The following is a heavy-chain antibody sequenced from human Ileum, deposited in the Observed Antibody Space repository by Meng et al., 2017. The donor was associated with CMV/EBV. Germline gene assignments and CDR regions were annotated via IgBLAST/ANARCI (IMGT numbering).Heavy chain of an antibody. J-gene: IGHJ4*02. CDR1: GFTFSDYQ. D-gene: IGHD2-15*01. CDR3: AREGGPKRFDS. Sequence: QVPLVEAGGLLVTPGGSLRLACAASGFTFSDYQINWIRQATGKGLEWISYISDSSIYTKYTDSVKGRFTISRDNDKDSVYLQMDSLRDEDTAVYFCAREGGPKRFDSWGQGTLVTVSS. CDR2: ISDSSIYT. V-gene: IGHV3-11*06.